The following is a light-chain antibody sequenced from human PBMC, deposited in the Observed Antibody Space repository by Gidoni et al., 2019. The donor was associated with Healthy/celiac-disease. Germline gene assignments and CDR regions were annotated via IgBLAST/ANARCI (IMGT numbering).Light chain of an antibody. J-gene: IGLJ1*01. V-gene: IGLV2-14*03. CDR1: SSDVGGYNY. CDR2: DVS. CDR3: SSYTSSSTGV. Sequence: QPALTQPASVSGSPGQPITISCTGTSSDVGGYNYVSWYQQHPGKAPKLMIYDVSTRPSGVSNLFSGSKSGNTASLTISGLQAEGEADYYCSSYTSSSTGVFGTGTKVTVL.